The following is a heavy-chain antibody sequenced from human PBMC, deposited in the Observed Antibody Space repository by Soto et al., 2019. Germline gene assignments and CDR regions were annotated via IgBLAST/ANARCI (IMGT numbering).Heavy chain of an antibody. V-gene: IGHV1-46*01. CDR2: INPASGST. CDR3: ARDLAAGDY. J-gene: IGHJ4*02. Sequence: QVQLVQSGAEVKKPGASVKLSCRTSGYTFTHYYIHWVRQAPGQGLEWLAIINPASGSTNYAHDFQGIVTLTMDTSTTTVFMELSGPRAEDTAIFYCARDLAAGDYWGQGTLVTVSS. D-gene: IGHD6-13*01. CDR1: GYTFTHYY.